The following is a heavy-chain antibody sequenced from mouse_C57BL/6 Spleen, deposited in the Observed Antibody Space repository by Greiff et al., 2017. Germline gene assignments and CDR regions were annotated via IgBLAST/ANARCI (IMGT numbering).Heavy chain of an antibody. J-gene: IGHJ4*01. CDR2: IRLKSDNYAT. CDR1: GFTFSNYW. CDR3: TGPLMDYAMDY. V-gene: IGHV6-3*01. D-gene: IGHD2-3*01. Sequence: EVHLVESGGGLVQPGGSMKLSCVASGFTFSNYWMNWVRQSPEKGLEWVAQIRLKSDNYATHYAESVKGRFTISRDDSKSSVYLQMNNLRAEDTGIYYCTGPLMDYAMDYWGQGTSVTVSS.